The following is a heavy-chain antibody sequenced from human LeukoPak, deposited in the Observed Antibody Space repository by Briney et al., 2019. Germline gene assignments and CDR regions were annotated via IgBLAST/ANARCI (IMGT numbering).Heavy chain of an antibody. D-gene: IGHD6-13*01. CDR3: ASTVAAAGTEDAFDI. V-gene: IGHV1-2*02. J-gene: IGHJ3*02. Sequence: ASVKVSCKASGYTFTSYDISWVRQAPGQGLEWMGWINPNSGGTNYAQKFQGRVTMTRDTSISTAYMELSRLRSDDTAVYYCASTVAAAGTEDAFDIWGQGTMVTVSS. CDR1: GYTFTSYD. CDR2: INPNSGGT.